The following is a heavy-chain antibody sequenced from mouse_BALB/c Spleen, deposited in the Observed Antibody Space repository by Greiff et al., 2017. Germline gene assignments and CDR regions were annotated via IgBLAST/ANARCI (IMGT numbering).Heavy chain of an antibody. CDR3: ARGGNYYGSSYDY. V-gene: IGHV1S81*02. CDR1: GYTFTSYW. J-gene: IGHJ2*01. Sequence: QVQLQQPGAELVKPGASVKLSCKASGYTFTSYWMHWVKQRPGQGLEWIGEINPSNGRTNYNEKFKSKATLTVDKSSSTAYMQLSSLTSEDSAVYYCARGGNYYGSSYDYWGQGTTLTVSS. D-gene: IGHD1-1*01. CDR2: INPSNGRT.